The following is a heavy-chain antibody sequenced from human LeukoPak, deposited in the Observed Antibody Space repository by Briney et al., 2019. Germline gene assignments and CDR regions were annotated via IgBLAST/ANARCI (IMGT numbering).Heavy chain of an antibody. V-gene: IGHV3-48*04. Sequence: GGSLRLSCAASGFTFSSYGMSWVRQAPGKGLEWVSAISSSGSTIYYADSVKGRFTISRDTAKNSLYLQMNSLRAEDTAVYYCAELGITVIGGVWGKGTTVTISS. CDR3: AELGITVIGGV. D-gene: IGHD3-10*02. CDR1: GFTFSSYG. CDR2: ISSSGSTI. J-gene: IGHJ6*04.